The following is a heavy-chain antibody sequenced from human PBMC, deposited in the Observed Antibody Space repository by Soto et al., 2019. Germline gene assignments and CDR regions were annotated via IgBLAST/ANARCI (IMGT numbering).Heavy chain of an antibody. Sequence: GASVKVSCKASGYTFTSYAMHWVRQAPGQRLEWMGWINAGNGNTKYSQKFQGRVTITRDTSASTAYMELSSLRSEDTAVYYCARDHYYDSSGLGGSFDYWGQGTLVTGSS. CDR1: GYTFTSYA. J-gene: IGHJ4*02. D-gene: IGHD3-22*01. CDR2: INAGNGNT. CDR3: ARDHYYDSSGLGGSFDY. V-gene: IGHV1-3*01.